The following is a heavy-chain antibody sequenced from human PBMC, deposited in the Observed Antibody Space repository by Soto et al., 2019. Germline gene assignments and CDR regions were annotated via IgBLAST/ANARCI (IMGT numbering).Heavy chain of an antibody. J-gene: IGHJ6*02. CDR3: AIKHTANGMDV. V-gene: IGHV1-69*02. D-gene: IGHD5-18*01. Sequence: QVQLVQSGAEVKKPGSSVKVSCKASGGTFSSYTISWVRQAPGQGLEWMGRIIPILGIANYAQKFQGRVTITADKSTSTAYMELSSLRSEDTAVDYCAIKHTANGMDVWGQGTTVTVSS. CDR1: GGTFSSYT. CDR2: IIPILGIA.